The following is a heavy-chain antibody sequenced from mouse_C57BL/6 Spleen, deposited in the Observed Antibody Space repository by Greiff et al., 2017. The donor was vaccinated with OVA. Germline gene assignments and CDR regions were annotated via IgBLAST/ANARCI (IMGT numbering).Heavy chain of an antibody. D-gene: IGHD4-1*01. CDR2: IYPGDGDT. V-gene: IGHV1-82*01. J-gene: IGHJ4*01. CDR1: GYAFSSSW. Sequence: QVQLKESGPELVKPGASVKISCKASGYAFSSSWMNWVKQRPGTGLEWIGRIYPGDGDTNYNGKFKGKATLTADKSSSTAYMHLSSLTSEDSAVYFCADWDYYAMDYWGQGTSVTVSS. CDR3: ADWDYYAMDY.